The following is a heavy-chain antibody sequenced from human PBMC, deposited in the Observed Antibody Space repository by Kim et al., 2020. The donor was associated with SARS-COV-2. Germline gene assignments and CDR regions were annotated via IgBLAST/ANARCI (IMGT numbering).Heavy chain of an antibody. D-gene: IGHD3-22*01. J-gene: IGHJ4*02. CDR1: GGTFSSYA. V-gene: IGHV1-69*13. Sequence: SVKVSCKASGGTFSSYAISWVRQAPGQGLEWMGGIIPIFGTANYTQKFQGRVTITADESTSTAYMELSSLRSEDTAVYYCARGRGPDYDDSSGYYFCWGQGTLVTVSS. CDR2: IIPIFGTA. CDR3: ARGRGPDYDDSSGYYFC.